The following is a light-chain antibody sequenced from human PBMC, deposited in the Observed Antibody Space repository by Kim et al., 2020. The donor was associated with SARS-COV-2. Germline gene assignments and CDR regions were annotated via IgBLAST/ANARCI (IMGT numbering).Light chain of an antibody. V-gene: IGKV3-11*01. CDR3: QQRSKWPPIT. J-gene: IGKJ5*01. Sequence: VLTQSPATLSLSPGERATLSCRASQRISNYLAWYQQKPGQAPRLLIYDASNRATGIPARFSGSGSGTDFTLTISSLEPEDFAVYYCQQRSKWPPITFGQATRLEIK. CDR2: DAS. CDR1: QRISNY.